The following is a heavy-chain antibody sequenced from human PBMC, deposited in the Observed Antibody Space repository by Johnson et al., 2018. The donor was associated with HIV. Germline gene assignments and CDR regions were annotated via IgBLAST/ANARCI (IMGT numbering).Heavy chain of an antibody. D-gene: IGHD3-16*01. CDR3: VKDRNYGSYLLFFDV. V-gene: IGHV3-23*04. CDR2: ITISGGST. CDR1: GFTFGSYA. J-gene: IGHJ3*01. Sequence: VQLVESGGGVVQPGRSLRLSCAASGFTFGSYAMSWVRQAPGKRLEWVSSITISGGSTHYADSVKGRFTISRNAATNSLYLRMDSLRTEDTAFYYCVKDRNYGSYLLFFDVWGQGTMVTVSS.